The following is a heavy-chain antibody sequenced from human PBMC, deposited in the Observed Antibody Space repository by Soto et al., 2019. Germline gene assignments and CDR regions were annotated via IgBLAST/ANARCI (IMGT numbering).Heavy chain of an antibody. V-gene: IGHV3-15*01. CDR1: GFTFTNAW. J-gene: IGHJ3*02. CDR3: TTGPNLRPLAAFDT. CDR2: IKSKSDGGTI. Sequence: GGSLRLSCAASGFTFTNAWMTWVRQGPGKGLEWVGRIKSKSDGGTIDYAAPVKGRFTISRDDSKNTLYLQMNSLKTEDTAVYYCTTGPNLRPLAAFDTWGQGTVVTVSS.